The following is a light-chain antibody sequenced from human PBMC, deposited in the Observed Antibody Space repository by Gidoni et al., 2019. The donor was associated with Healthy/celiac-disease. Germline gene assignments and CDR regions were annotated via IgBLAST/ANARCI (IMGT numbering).Light chain of an antibody. CDR3: QQYNNWPRT. J-gene: IGKJ4*01. CDR1: QSVSSN. V-gene: IGKV3D-15*03. CDR2: GAS. Sequence: EIVMTQSPATLSVSPGERATLSCRASQSVSSNLAWYQQKPGQAPRLLIYGASIRATGIPARFSGSGSGTEFTLTISILQSEDFAVYYCQQYNNWPRTFXGXTKVEIK.